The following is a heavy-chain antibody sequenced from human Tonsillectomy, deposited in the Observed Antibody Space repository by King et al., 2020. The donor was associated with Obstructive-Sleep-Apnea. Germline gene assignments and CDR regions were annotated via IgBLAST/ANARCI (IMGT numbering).Heavy chain of an antibody. CDR1: GFTFSSYG. V-gene: IGHV3-30*18. J-gene: IGHJ2*01. D-gene: IGHD6-19*01. Sequence: VQLVESGGGVVQPGRSLRLSCAASGFTFSSYGMHWVRQAPGKGLEWVTLISYHGSNKYYADSVKGRFTIARDNSKNTLYLQMNRLRVEDTAVYYCAKAATDSSGWHDWYFDLWGRGTLVTVSS. CDR3: AKAATDSSGWHDWYFDL. CDR2: ISYHGSNK.